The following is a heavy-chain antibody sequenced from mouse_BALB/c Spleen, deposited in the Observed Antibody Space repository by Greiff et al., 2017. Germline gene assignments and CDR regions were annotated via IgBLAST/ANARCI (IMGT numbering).Heavy chain of an antibody. CDR1: GYTFTSYV. V-gene: IGHV1-14*01. CDR3: ARGILLGYFDV. D-gene: IGHD2-1*01. J-gene: IGHJ1*01. Sequence: VQLQQSGPELVKPGASVKMSCKASGYTFTSYVMHWVKQKPGQGLEWIGYINPYNDGTKYNEKFKGKATLTSDKSSSTAYMALSSLTSEDSAVYYCARGILLGYFDVWGAGTTVTVSS. CDR2: INPYNDGT.